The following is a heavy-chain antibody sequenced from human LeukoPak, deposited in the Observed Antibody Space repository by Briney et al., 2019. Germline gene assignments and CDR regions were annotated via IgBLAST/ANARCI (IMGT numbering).Heavy chain of an antibody. CDR1: GFTFSSYV. V-gene: IGHV3-30*04. J-gene: IGHJ4*02. Sequence: HPGGSLRLSCAASGFTFSSYVMHWVRQAPGKGLEWVAIISYDGSNEYYADSVKGRFTISRDNSKNTLYLQMNSLRAEDTAIYYCAGRGSGSYFDYWGQGTLVTVSS. D-gene: IGHD3-10*01. CDR3: AGRGSGSYFDY. CDR2: ISYDGSNE.